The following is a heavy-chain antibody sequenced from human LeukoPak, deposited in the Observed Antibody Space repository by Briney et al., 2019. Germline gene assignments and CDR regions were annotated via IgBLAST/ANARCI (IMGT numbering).Heavy chain of an antibody. Sequence: GGSLRLSCAASGFTFSSYWMSWVRQAPGKGREWVANIKQDGREKYYVHSVKGRFTISRDNAKNSLYLHMTSLRAEDTAVYYCVSIAVARPKGVYYFDYWGQGTLVTVSS. J-gene: IGHJ4*02. CDR2: IKQDGREK. V-gene: IGHV3-7*01. D-gene: IGHD6-19*01. CDR3: VSIAVARPKGVYYFDY. CDR1: GFTFSSYW.